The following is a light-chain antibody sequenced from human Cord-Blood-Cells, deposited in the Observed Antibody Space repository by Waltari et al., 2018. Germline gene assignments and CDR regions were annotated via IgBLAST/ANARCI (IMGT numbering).Light chain of an antibody. CDR1: QSVSSN. CDR3: QQYNNWPLMYT. V-gene: IGKV3-15*01. CDR2: GAS. Sequence: EIVMTQSPATLSVSPGERATLSCRASQSVSSNLAWYQQKPGQAPRLLIYGASTRATGIPARCSGSGYGTEFTLTISSLQSEDFAVYYCQQYNNWPLMYTFGQGTKLEIK. J-gene: IGKJ2*01.